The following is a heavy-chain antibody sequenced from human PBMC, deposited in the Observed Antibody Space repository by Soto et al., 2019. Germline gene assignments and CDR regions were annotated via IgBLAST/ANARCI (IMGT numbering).Heavy chain of an antibody. CDR2: SSSSGRNI. D-gene: IGHD3-3*01. Sequence: QVQLVESGGALVKPGGSLRLSCAATGFTFSDYYMSWIRQAPGKGLEWISYSSSSGRNIYYADSVKGRFIISRDNAKNSLFLQLTSLRVEDTAVYYCARTIEPRGFTTSLVYGLDVWGQGTTVTVSS. J-gene: IGHJ6*02. V-gene: IGHV3-11*01. CDR3: ARTIEPRGFTTSLVYGLDV. CDR1: GFTFSDYY.